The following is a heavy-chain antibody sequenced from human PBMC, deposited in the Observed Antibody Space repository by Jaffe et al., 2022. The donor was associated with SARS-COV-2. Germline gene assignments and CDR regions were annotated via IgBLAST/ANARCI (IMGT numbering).Heavy chain of an antibody. Sequence: EVQLVESGGGLVQPGGSLRLSCAASGFTFSSYAMSWVRQAPGKGLEWVSAISGSGGSTYYADSVKGRFTISRDNSKNTLYLQMNSLRAEDTAVYYCAKGGRYFDWLPWTPPPYLPFDYWGQGTLVTVSS. D-gene: IGHD3-9*01. J-gene: IGHJ4*02. CDR3: AKGGRYFDWLPWTPPPYLPFDY. CDR1: GFTFSSYA. CDR2: ISGSGGST. V-gene: IGHV3-23*04.